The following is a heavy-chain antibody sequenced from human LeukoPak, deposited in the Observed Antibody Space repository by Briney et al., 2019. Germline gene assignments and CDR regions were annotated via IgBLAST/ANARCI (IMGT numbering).Heavy chain of an antibody. J-gene: IGHJ6*04. CDR2: ISSSGSTI. D-gene: IGHD3-10*02. Sequence: GGSLRLSCAASGFTFSSYEMNWVRQAPGKGLEWVSYISSSGSTIYYADSVKGRFTISRDNAKNSLYLQMNSLRAEDTAVCYCAEHGITMIGGVWGKGTTVTISS. CDR1: GFTFSSYE. CDR3: AEHGITMIGGV. V-gene: IGHV3-48*03.